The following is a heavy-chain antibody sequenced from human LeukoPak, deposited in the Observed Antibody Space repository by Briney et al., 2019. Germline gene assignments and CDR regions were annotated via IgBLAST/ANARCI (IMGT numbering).Heavy chain of an antibody. CDR3: ARGTTVARDDY. Sequence: GGSLRLSCAASGFTFSSYAMHWVRQAPGKGLEWVAVISYDGSNKYYADSVKGRFTISRDISKNTLYLQMNGLRAEDTAVYYCARGTTVARDDYWGQGTLVTVSS. V-gene: IGHV3-30*04. J-gene: IGHJ4*02. CDR2: ISYDGSNK. CDR1: GFTFSSYA. D-gene: IGHD4-23*01.